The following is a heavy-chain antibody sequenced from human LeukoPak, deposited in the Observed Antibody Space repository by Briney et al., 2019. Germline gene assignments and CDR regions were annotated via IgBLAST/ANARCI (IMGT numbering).Heavy chain of an antibody. J-gene: IGHJ5*02. CDR2: IYYTGRT. CDR1: GGSINSSSDY. D-gene: IGHD2-15*01. CDR3: ARHRCSGGSCYPMNWFDP. V-gene: IGHV4-39*01. Sequence: SETLSLTCFVSGGSINSSSDYWGWIRQPPGKGLEWIGSIYYTGRTYYNPSLKSRVTISVDTSKNQFSLKLSSVTAADTAVYYCARHRCSGGSCYPMNWFDPWGQGTLATVSS.